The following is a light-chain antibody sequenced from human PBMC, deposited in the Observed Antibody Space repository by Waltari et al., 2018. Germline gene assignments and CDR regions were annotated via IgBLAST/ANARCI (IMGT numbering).Light chain of an antibody. CDR1: SSDCGGYDF. CDR2: DVS. Sequence: QSALTQPRSVSGSPGQSVTISCTGTSSDCGGYDFVSWYQQHPGKAPKLRIYDVSKRPSGVPDRFSGSKSGNTASLTISGLQAEDEADYYCCSYAGSYTWVFGGGTKLTVL. V-gene: IGLV2-11*01. J-gene: IGLJ3*02. CDR3: CSYAGSYTWV.